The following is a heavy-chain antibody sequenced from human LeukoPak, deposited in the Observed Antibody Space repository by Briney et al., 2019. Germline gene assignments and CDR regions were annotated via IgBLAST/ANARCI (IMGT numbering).Heavy chain of an antibody. CDR2: IYSGGST. V-gene: IGHV3-53*01. Sequence: AGGSLRLSRAAPGFTVSSNYMSWVRQAPGKGLEWVSVIYSGGSTYYADSVKGRFTISRDNSKNTLYLQMNSLRAEDTAVYYCARDVSSTSSYDYWGQGTLVTVSS. CDR1: GFTVSSNY. CDR3: ARDVSSTSSYDY. D-gene: IGHD2-2*01. J-gene: IGHJ4*02.